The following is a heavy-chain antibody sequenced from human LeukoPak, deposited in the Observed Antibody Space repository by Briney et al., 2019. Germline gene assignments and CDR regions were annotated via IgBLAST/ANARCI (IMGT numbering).Heavy chain of an antibody. J-gene: IGHJ4*02. D-gene: IGHD6-6*01. V-gene: IGHV3-30*02. Sequence: PGGSLRLSCAASGFTFSDYTIHWVRQAPGKGLEWVAVIWYDGSNKYYADSVKGRFTISRDNSKNTLYLQMNSLRAEDTAVYYCAKTRIAARTLDYWGQGTLVTVSS. CDR2: IWYDGSNK. CDR1: GFTFSDYT. CDR3: AKTRIAARTLDY.